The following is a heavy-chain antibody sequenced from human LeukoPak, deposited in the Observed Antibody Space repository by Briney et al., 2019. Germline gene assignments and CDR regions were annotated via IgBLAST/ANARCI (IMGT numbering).Heavy chain of an antibody. Sequence: ASVKVSCKASGGTFSSYAISWVRQAPGQGLEWMGWISAYNGNTNYAQKLQGRVTMTTDTSTSTAYMELRSLRSDDTAVYYCARGVMITFGGVIVPADYWGQGTLVTVSS. D-gene: IGHD3-16*02. CDR3: ARGVMITFGGVIVPADY. J-gene: IGHJ4*02. V-gene: IGHV1-18*01. CDR2: ISAYNGNT. CDR1: GGTFSSYA.